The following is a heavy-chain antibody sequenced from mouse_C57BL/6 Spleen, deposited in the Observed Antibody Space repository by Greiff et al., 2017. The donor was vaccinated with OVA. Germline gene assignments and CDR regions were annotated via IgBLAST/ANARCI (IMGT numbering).Heavy chain of an antibody. CDR2: INSDGGST. CDR1: EYEFPSHD. CDR3: AGSSLLLPLAWFAY. Sequence: EVQLVEPGGGLVQPGESLKLSCESNEYEFPSHDMSWVRQTPEKRLELVAAINSDGGSTNYPDTMERRFSISRDNTKKTLYLQMSSLRSEDTALYYCAGSSLLLPLAWFAYWGQGTLVTVSA. J-gene: IGHJ3*01. V-gene: IGHV5-2*01. D-gene: IGHD1-1*01.